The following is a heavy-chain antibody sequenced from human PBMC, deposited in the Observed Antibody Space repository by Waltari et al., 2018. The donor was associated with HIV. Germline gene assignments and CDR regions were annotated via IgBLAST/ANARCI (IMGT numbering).Heavy chain of an antibody. V-gene: IGHV3-30-3*01. CDR1: GFTFSRFA. J-gene: IGHJ4*02. D-gene: IGHD5-18*01. CDR3: ARDSTSMVSYFDY. CDR2: ISYDGSAK. Sequence: QVHLVESGGGVVQPGRSLRLSCSASGFTFSRFAMHWVRQSPGKGLDWVALISYDGSAKYYADSVKGRFTISRDNSKNTLYLQMKNLGTDDTAVFFCARDSTSMVSYFDYWGRGILVTVSS.